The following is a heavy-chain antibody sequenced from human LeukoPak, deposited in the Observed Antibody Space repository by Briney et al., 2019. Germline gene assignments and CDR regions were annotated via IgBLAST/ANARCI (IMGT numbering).Heavy chain of an antibody. D-gene: IGHD1-1*01. V-gene: IGHV3-48*03. CDR2: ISSSGSTI. J-gene: IGHJ4*02. CDR1: GFTFSSYE. CDR3: ARGGGNDNYFDY. Sequence: GGSLRLSCAASGFTFSSYEMNWVRQAPGKGLEWVSYISSSGSTIYYADSVKGRFTISRDNAKNSLYLQMTSLRAEDTAVYYCARGGGNDNYFDYWGQGTLVTVSS.